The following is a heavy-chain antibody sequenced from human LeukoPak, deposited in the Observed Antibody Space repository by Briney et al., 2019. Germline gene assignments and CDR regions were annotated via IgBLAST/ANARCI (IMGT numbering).Heavy chain of an antibody. CDR3: ARELSTGYYNYYYYYMDV. V-gene: IGHV4-59*01. J-gene: IGHJ6*03. D-gene: IGHD3-9*01. CDR2: IYYSGST. Sequence: PSETLSLTCTVSGGSISSYYWSWIRQPPGKGLEWIGYIYYSGSTNYNPSLKSRVTISVDTSKNQFSLKLSSVNAADTAVYYCARELSTGYYNYYYYYMDVWGKGTTVTVSS. CDR1: GGSISSYY.